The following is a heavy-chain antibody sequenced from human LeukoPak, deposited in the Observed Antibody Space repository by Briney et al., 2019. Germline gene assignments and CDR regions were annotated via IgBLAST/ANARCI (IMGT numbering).Heavy chain of an antibody. V-gene: IGHV1-8*01. CDR2: MNPNSGNT. CDR3: ARGRYDFWSGYSGSDY. D-gene: IGHD3-3*01. Sequence: ASVKVSCKASGYTFTSYDINWVRQATGQGLEWMGWMNPNSGNTGYAQKFQGRVTITRNTSISTAYMELSSLRSEDTAVYYCARGRYDFWSGYSGSDYWGQGTLVTVSS. CDR1: GYTFTSYD. J-gene: IGHJ4*02.